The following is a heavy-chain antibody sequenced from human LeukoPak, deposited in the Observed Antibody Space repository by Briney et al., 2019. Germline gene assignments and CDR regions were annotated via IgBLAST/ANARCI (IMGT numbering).Heavy chain of an antibody. CDR3: AKVGHGSGSYRPEDYYFYGMDV. V-gene: IGHV3-23*01. CDR1: GFTFSSYA. D-gene: IGHD3-10*01. Sequence: GGSLRLSCAASGFTFSSYAMSWVRQAPGKGLEWVSAISGSGGSTYYADSEKGRFTISRDNSKNTLYLQMSSLRAEDTAVYYCAKVGHGSGSYRPEDYYFYGMDVWGQGTTVTVSS. J-gene: IGHJ6*02. CDR2: ISGSGGST.